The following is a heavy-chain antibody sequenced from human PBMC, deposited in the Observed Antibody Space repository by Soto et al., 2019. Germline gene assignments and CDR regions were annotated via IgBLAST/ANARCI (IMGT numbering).Heavy chain of an antibody. Sequence: SETLSLTCTVSGGSISSGDYYWSWIRQPPGKGLEWIGYILYSGTTNYNPSLESRLTISVDTSKNQFSLKLTSVTAADTAVYYCARNGALDYWGRGTLVTDS. D-gene: IGHD2-8*01. J-gene: IGHJ4*02. CDR1: GGSISSGDYY. CDR2: ILYSGTT. V-gene: IGHV4-30-4*01. CDR3: ARNGALDY.